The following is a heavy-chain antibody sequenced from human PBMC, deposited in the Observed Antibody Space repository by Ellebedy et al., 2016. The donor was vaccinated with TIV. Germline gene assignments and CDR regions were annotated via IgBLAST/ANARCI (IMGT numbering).Heavy chain of an antibody. V-gene: IGHV3-30*09. CDR1: GGSFSSGG. J-gene: IGHJ4*02. Sequence: LSLTCTVSGGSFSSGGYYWSWIRQPPGKGLEWVALTSYDDTYKYVADSVKGRFAISRANSKNTVYLEMNSLRPDDTAVYSCARDAALAGSDRGDFDYWGQGTLVTVSS. CDR2: TSYDDTYK. CDR3: ARDAALAGSDRGDFDY. D-gene: IGHD6-19*01.